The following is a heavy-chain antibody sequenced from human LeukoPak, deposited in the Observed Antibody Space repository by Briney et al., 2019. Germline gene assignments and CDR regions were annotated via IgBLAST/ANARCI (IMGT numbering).Heavy chain of an antibody. V-gene: IGHV1-8*02. J-gene: IGHJ4*02. CDR2: MNPNSGNT. Sequence: RASVKVSCKASGYTFKNYDINWVRQATGQGLEWMGWMNPNSGNTGFAQKFQDRVSMTRDTSINTAYMEPTSLRSGDTAVYYCARATPGGLHGYSFDYWGQGTVVTVYS. D-gene: IGHD5-24*01. CDR3: ARATPGGLHGYSFDY. CDR1: GYTFKNYD.